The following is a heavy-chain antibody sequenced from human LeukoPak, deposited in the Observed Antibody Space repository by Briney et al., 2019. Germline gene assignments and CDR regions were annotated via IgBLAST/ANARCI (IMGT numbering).Heavy chain of an antibody. CDR3: AKGYYGWGSYGCFDY. D-gene: IGHD3-10*01. CDR2: ISGSGDRT. J-gene: IGHJ4*02. CDR1: GFIFTSPA. V-gene: IGHV3-23*01. Sequence: GGSLSLSCAASGFIFTSPAMSWVRHAPGKGLEWVSTISGSGDRTYYADSVKGRFTISRHNSKNTLFLQMNSLRAEDTGVYSCAKGYYGWGSYGCFDYWGRGGMVAVSS.